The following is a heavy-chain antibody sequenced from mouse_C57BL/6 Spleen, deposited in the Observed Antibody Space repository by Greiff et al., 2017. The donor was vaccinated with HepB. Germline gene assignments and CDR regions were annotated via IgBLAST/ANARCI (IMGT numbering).Heavy chain of an antibody. CDR2: ISSGSSTI. Sequence: EVKVVESGGGLVKPGGSLKLSCAASGFTFSDYGMHWVRQAPEKGLEWVAYISSGSSTIYYADTVKGRFTISRDNAKNTLFLQMTSLRSEDTAMYYCARGYYDYDGVAYWGQGTLVTVSA. CDR3: ARGYYDYDGVAY. V-gene: IGHV5-17*01. D-gene: IGHD2-4*01. J-gene: IGHJ3*01. CDR1: GFTFSDYG.